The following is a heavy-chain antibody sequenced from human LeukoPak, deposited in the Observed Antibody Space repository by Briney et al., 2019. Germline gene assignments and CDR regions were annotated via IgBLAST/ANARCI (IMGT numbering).Heavy chain of an antibody. CDR3: ARGHTLGGYYKQKYYYYGVDV. D-gene: IGHD3-9*01. Sequence: PSETLSLTCAVYGGSLSGNFWSWIRQPPGKGLEWIGEISHSGSTNYSPSLKSRLTISVDTSKNQFSLRLSSVTAADTAVYYCARGHTLGGYYKQKYYYYGVDVGGQGTTVTVSS. CDR1: GGSLSGNF. J-gene: IGHJ6*02. V-gene: IGHV4-34*01. CDR2: ISHSGST.